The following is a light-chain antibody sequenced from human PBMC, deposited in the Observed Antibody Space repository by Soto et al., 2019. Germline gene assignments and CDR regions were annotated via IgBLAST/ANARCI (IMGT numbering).Light chain of an antibody. Sequence: QSVLTQPASVSGSPGQSITISCTGTGSDVGGYDYVSWYQHHPGKAPKVMIYEVTNRPSGVSNRFSGSKSGNTASLTISGLLAEDEADYYCSSYTRSSNYVLGTGTKV. CDR3: SSYTRSSNYV. V-gene: IGLV2-14*01. J-gene: IGLJ1*01. CDR2: EVT. CDR1: GSDVGGYDY.